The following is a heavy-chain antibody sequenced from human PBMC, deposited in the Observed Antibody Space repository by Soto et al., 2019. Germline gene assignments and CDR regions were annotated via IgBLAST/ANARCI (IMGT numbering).Heavy chain of an antibody. CDR2: MNPNSGNT. J-gene: IGHJ6*02. V-gene: IGHV1-8*01. Sequence: QVQLVQSGAEVKKPGASVKVSCKASGYTFTSYDINWVRQATGQGLEWMGWMNPNSGNTGYAQKFQGRVTMTRNSAIGTGYVELSSLRSEDTAVYYCAREKTSYGMDVWGQGATVTVSS. CDR3: AREKTSYGMDV. CDR1: GYTFTSYD.